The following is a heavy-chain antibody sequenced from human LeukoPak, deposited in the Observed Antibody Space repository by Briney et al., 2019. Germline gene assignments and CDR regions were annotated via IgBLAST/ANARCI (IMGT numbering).Heavy chain of an antibody. CDR2: IRHNEANS. J-gene: IGHJ4*02. V-gene: IGHV3-30*02. CDR1: GFNLNSYA. D-gene: IGHD6-6*01. Sequence: GGSLRLSCAVSGFNLNSYAMHWVRQAPGKGLEWVAVIRHNEANSFYADSVQGRFTISRDTSKKLLYLQMNSLRVEDTAVYYCAKEYTPSSPLGELDSWGQGTLVTVSS. CDR3: AKEYTPSSPLGELDS.